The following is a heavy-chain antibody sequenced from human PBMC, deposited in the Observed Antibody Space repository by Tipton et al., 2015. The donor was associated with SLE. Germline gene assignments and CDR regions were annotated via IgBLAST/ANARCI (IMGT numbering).Heavy chain of an antibody. V-gene: IGHV4-59*08. J-gene: IGHJ4*02. CDR2: IYHSGST. D-gene: IGHD5-24*01. CDR1: GGSISSYY. Sequence: TLSLTCTVSGGSISSYYWTWIRQPPGKGLEWIGYIYHSGSTYYNPSLKSRVTISVDTSKNQFSLKLSSVTAADTAVYYCARFLMDWGQGTPVTVSS. CDR3: ARFLMD.